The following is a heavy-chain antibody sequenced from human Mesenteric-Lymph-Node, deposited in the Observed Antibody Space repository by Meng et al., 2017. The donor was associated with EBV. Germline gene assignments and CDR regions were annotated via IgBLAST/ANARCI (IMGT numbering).Heavy chain of an antibody. V-gene: IGHV1-69*08. D-gene: IGHD2-2*01. J-gene: IGHJ4*02. CDR1: AGTFGSHN. CDR2: ITPISGAT. Sequence: VXXSXXSVKVSCRSSAGTFGSHNFGWVRQAPGQGLEWMGRITPISGATLYAQRFQGKITMTADKSTGTAYMELHRLISDDTAVYYCARDTPAQGLDFWGQGILVTVSS. CDR3: ARDTPAQGLDF.